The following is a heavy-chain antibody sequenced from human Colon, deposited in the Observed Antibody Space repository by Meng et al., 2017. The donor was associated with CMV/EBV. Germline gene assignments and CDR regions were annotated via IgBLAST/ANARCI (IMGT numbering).Heavy chain of an antibody. D-gene: IGHD3-10*01. Sequence: SCAASGFTFSSYGMHWVRQAPGKGLEWVAFIRYDGSNKYYADSVKGRFTISRDNSKNTLYLQMNSLRAEDTAVYYCAKDRPYFYYGSGSYLGGNWFDPWGQGTLVTVSS. V-gene: IGHV3-30*02. CDR3: AKDRPYFYYGSGSYLGGNWFDP. CDR1: GFTFSSYG. J-gene: IGHJ5*02. CDR2: IRYDGSNK.